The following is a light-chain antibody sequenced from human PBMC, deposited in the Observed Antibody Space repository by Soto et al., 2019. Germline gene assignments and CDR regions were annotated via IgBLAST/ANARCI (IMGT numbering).Light chain of an antibody. CDR3: LQVANFPRT. J-gene: IGKJ1*01. Sequence: DIHMTYAPACVSPSIGDSVTITCRASQDIANRFAWFQQKPGKPPKLLIEAASTLEIGVPSTFSGSGSGTEFSLTISSLGPEDFATYYCLQVANFPRTFGQGTKVEIK. CDR1: QDIANR. V-gene: IGKV1-12*01. CDR2: AAS.